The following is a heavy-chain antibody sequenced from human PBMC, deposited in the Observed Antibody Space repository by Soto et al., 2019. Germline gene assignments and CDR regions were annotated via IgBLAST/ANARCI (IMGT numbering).Heavy chain of an antibody. Sequence: PGGSLRLSCAASGFTFRNYAMTWVRLAPGRGLEWVSLISGSADSTFYADSLKSRFTISGDNSKSTLYLQVNSLRAEDSAISYCARVYSSGWYLGYYFDYWGQGTLVTVSS. CDR1: GFTFRNYA. CDR3: ARVYSSGWYLGYYFDY. CDR2: ISGSADST. V-gene: IGHV3-23*01. D-gene: IGHD6-19*01. J-gene: IGHJ4*02.